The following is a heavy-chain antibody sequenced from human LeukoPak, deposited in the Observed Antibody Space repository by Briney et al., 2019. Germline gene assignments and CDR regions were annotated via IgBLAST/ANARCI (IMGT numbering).Heavy chain of an antibody. CDR2: IGSSGDIT. CDR3: AELGITMIGGV. CDR1: GFTFSNAW. V-gene: IGHV3-23*01. Sequence: GGSLRLSCAASGFTFSNAWLNWVRQAPGMGLEWVSSIGSSGDITYYADSVKGRFTISRDNSKNTLYLQMNSLRAEDTAVYYCAELGITMIGGVWGKGTTATISS. D-gene: IGHD3-10*02. J-gene: IGHJ6*04.